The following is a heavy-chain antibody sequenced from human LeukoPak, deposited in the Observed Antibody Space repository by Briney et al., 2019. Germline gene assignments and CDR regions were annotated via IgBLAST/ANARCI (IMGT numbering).Heavy chain of an antibody. J-gene: IGHJ6*02. CDR1: GYTFTGYY. CDR2: INPNSGGT. Sequence: ASVKVSCKASGYTFTGYYMHWVRQAPGQGLEWMGWINPNSGGTNYAQKFQGRVTMTRNTSISTAYMELSSLRSEDTAVYYCARGKKRWLQPYYYYGMDVWGQGTTVTVSS. V-gene: IGHV1-2*02. CDR3: ARGKKRWLQPYYYYGMDV. D-gene: IGHD5-12*01.